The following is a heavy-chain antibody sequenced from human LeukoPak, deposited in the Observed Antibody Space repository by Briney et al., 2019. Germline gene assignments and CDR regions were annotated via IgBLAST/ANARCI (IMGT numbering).Heavy chain of an antibody. CDR1: GGTLNTHI. Sequence: SVKVSCKASGGTLNTHIFTWVRQAPGQGLEWMGKITPIIDVSKYAQKFQGRLTITADKSTATVYMELRSLRSDDTAVYYCARDNPIIAVAAPDYWGQGTLVTVSS. V-gene: IGHV1-69*04. CDR2: ITPIIDVS. J-gene: IGHJ4*02. CDR3: ARDNPIIAVAAPDY. D-gene: IGHD6-19*01.